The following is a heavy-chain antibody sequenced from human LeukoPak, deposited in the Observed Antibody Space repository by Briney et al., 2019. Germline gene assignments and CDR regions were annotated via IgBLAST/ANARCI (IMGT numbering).Heavy chain of an antibody. CDR1: GFTYSSHA. CDR3: AREWSQYSSTWKGAFDI. Sequence: GVSLRLSCAASGFTYSSHAMSRVRQTPGKGLQWVSSVSASGGTSKYADSVRGRFTISRDNSNNWLYLRMNSLTTEDTAVYYCAREWSQYSSTWKGAFDIWGQGTMVTVSS. CDR2: VSASGGTS. V-gene: IGHV3-23*01. D-gene: IGHD6-13*01. J-gene: IGHJ3*02.